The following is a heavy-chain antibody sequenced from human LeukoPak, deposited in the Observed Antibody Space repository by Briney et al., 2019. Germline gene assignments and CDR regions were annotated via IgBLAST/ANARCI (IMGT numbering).Heavy chain of an antibody. D-gene: IGHD3-22*01. CDR3: VKMGTYYYDSSGSNY. V-gene: IGHV3-64D*09. CDR1: GFTFSSYA. J-gene: IGHJ4*02. Sequence: PGGSLRLSCSASGFTFSSYAMHWVRQAPGKGLEYVSAINNNGGTTYYSDSVKGRFTTSRDNSKNTLYLQMSSLRAEDTAVYYCVKMGTYYYDSSGSNYWGQGTLVTVSS. CDR2: INNNGGTT.